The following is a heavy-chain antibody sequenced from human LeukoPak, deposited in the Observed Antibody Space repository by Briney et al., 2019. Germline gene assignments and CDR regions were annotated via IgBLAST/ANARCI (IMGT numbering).Heavy chain of an antibody. J-gene: IGHJ4*02. CDR1: GFTFS. CDR3: AKDSSTSCHD. D-gene: IGHD2-2*01. V-gene: IGHV3-30*02. CDR2: IRPDERNK. Sequence: PGGSLRLSCVGSGFTFSVHWVRQVPGKGLEWVAIIRPDERNKYYADSVKGRFIISRDNSKNTLYLQMSSLRAEDTAVYYCAKDSSTSCHDWGQGTLVTASS.